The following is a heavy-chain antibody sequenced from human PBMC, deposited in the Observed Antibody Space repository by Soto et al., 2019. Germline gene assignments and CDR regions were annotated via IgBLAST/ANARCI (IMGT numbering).Heavy chain of an antibody. CDR1: GFMFSNYA. Sequence: PGGSLRLSCAASGFMFSNYAMSWVRQAPGKALEWVSAIGGNGNSVYYGDSVKGRFTTSRDNSKNMVYLQMNSLGVEDTAVYYCAKGPDGPAPATAWGQGT. V-gene: IGHV3-23*01. CDR2: IGGNGNSV. J-gene: IGHJ5*02. CDR3: AKGPDGPAPATA.